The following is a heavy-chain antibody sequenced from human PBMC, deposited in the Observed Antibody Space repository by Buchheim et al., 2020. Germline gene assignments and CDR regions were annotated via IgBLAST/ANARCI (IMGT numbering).Heavy chain of an antibody. V-gene: IGHV3-48*01. CDR3: ARDRGRSTSYGMEV. Sequence: EMQLVESGGGLVQPGGSLRLSCEASGFTFSSLGMNWVRQAPGKGLDWVAYISSSRSTIYYADSVKGRFTISRDNAKNSLYLQMTSLRAEDTAVYYCARDRGRSTSYGMEVWGQGT. CDR2: ISSSRSTI. J-gene: IGHJ6*02. CDR1: GFTFSSLG. D-gene: IGHD3-3*01.